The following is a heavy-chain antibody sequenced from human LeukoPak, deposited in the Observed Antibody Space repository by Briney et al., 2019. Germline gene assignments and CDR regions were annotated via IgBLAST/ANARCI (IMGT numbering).Heavy chain of an antibody. CDR2: IYTSGST. D-gene: IGHD2-2*01. CDR3: ARSVVVPAAMGIAAAGHYYYMDV. V-gene: IGHV4-4*09. Sequence: PSETLSLTCTVSGGSISSYYWSWIRQPPGKGLEWIGYIYTSGSTNYNPSLKSRVTISVDTSKNQCSLKLSSVTAADTAVYYCARSVVVPAAMGIAAAGHYYYMDVWGKGTTVTVSS. CDR1: GGSISSYY. J-gene: IGHJ6*03.